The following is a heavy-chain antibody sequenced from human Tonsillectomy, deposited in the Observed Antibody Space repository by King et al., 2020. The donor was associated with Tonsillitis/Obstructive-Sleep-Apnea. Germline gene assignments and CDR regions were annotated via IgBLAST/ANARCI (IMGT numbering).Heavy chain of an antibody. CDR1: GFTVNNNY. Sequence: VQLVESGGGLIQPGGSLRLSCAASGFTVNNNYMSWVRQAPGKGLEWVSIIYSGGSTYYADAVKGRFTISIDNSKNTLYLQMNSLRAEDTAVYYCARVSGGYDFDYWGQGTLVTVSS. J-gene: IGHJ4*02. CDR2: IYSGGST. D-gene: IGHD5-12*01. CDR3: ARVSGGYDFDY. V-gene: IGHV3-53*01.